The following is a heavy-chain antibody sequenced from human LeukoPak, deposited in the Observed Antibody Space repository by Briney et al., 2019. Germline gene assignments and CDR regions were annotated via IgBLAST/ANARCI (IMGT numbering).Heavy chain of an antibody. J-gene: IGHJ4*02. V-gene: IGHV3-48*01. CDR3: ARGNIGYCSSTSCYEGDY. CDR2: ISISSSTI. Sequence: GGSLRLSCAASGFTFSSYSMNWVRQAPGKGLEWVSYISISSSTIYYADSVKGRFTISRDNAKNSLNLQMNSLRAEDTAVYYCARGNIGYCSSTSCYEGDYRGQGALVTVSS. CDR1: GFTFSSYS. D-gene: IGHD2-2*01.